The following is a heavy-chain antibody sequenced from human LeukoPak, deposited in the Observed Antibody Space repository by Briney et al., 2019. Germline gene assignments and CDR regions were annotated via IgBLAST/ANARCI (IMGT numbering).Heavy chain of an antibody. CDR3: ARDRDPLIAAAIDY. CDR1: GYTFTSYG. D-gene: IGHD6-25*01. CDR2: ISAYNGNT. Sequence: ASVKVSCKASGYTFTSYGISWVRQAPGQGLEWMGWISAYNGNTNYAQKLQGRVTMTTDTSPSTAYMELRSLRSDDTAVYYCARDRDPLIAAAIDYWGQGTLVTVSS. V-gene: IGHV1-18*01. J-gene: IGHJ4*02.